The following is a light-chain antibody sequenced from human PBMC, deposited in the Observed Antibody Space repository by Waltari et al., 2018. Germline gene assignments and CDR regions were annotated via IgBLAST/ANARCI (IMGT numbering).Light chain of an antibody. J-gene: IGKJ1*01. CDR1: QSIGHSDGNTY. CDR2: TVS. Sequence: DLVMPQSPLSLPPTLGRWATTSGRSSQSIGHSDGNTYLTWFQQRPGQSPSRLIYTVSRRNSGVPDRFSGSGSGADFPLKSSRVEAADVGVYYCMQDTKWPRTFGQGTKVQIK. CDR3: MQDTKWPRT. V-gene: IGKV2-30*02.